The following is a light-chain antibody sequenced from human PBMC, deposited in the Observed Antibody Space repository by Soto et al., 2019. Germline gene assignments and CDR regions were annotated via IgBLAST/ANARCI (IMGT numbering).Light chain of an antibody. Sequence: EIVLTQSPGTLSLSPGERAALSCRASQSVGNNFLGWYQQKPGQSPRLLIYPATNRATGIPDRFSGTASGTDFTLTIRRLEPEDFAVYYCHQYASSPLTFGGGTKVEIK. J-gene: IGKJ4*01. CDR3: HQYASSPLT. CDR2: PAT. V-gene: IGKV3-20*01. CDR1: QSVGNNF.